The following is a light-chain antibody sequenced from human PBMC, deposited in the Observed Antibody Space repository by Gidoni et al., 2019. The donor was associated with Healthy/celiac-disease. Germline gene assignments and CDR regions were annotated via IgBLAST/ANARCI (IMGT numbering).Light chain of an antibody. V-gene: IGKV4-1*01. CDR1: QSVLYSSNNKNY. Sequence: DIVMTQSPDSLAVSLGERATINCKSSQSVLYSSNNKNYLAWYQQKPGQPPKLLIYWASTRESGVPDRFSGSGSGTDFTLPISSLQAEDVAVYYCQQYYSTPLTFGGXTKVEIK. J-gene: IGKJ4*01. CDR3: QQYYSTPLT. CDR2: WAS.